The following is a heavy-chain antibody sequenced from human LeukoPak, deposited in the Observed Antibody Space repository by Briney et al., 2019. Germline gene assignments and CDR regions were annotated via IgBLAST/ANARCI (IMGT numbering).Heavy chain of an antibody. D-gene: IGHD5-18*01. CDR3: ARDRIQGGMDV. J-gene: IGHJ6*04. Sequence: PGGSLRLSCAASGFTFSSYDMHWVRRAPGKGLEWVSAIGTAGDPYYPGSVKGRFTISRENAKNSLYLQMNSLRAGDTAVYYCARDRIQGGMDVWGKGTTVTVSS. CDR2: IGTAGDP. CDR1: GFTFSSYD. V-gene: IGHV3-13*05.